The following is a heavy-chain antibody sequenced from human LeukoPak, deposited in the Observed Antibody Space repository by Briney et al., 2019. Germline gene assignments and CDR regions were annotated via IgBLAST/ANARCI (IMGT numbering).Heavy chain of an antibody. CDR1: GGSISSGSYY. CDR2: IYTSGST. V-gene: IGHV4-61*02. Sequence: SQTLSLARTVSGGSISSGSYYWSWIRQPAGKGLEWIGRIYTSGSTNYNPSLKSRVTISVDTSKNQFSLKLSSVTAADTAVYYCAREDDYSDSRGSFDIWGQGTMVTVSS. J-gene: IGHJ3*02. D-gene: IGHD2-15*01. CDR3: AREDDYSDSRGSFDI.